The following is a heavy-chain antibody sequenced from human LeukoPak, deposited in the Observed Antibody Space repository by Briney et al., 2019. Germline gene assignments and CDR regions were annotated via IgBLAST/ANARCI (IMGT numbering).Heavy chain of an antibody. CDR3: ARGYYESSGYYFDY. D-gene: IGHD3-22*01. J-gene: IGHJ4*02. V-gene: IGHV1-8*01. Sequence: ASVKVSCKASGYNFTSYDISWVRQATGQGLEWTGGMNPNSGNTAYAQKFQGRVTMTRNTSISTAYMELSSLRSEDMAVYYCARGYYESSGYYFDYWGQGTLVTVSS. CDR1: GYNFTSYD. CDR2: MNPNSGNT.